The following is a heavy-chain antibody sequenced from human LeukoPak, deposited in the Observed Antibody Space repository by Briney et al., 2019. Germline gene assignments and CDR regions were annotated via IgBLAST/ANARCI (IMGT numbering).Heavy chain of an antibody. Sequence: GASLQISCKGSGYSFTSYWIGWVRQMPGKGLEWMGIIYPGDSDTRYSPSFQGQVTISADKSISTAYLQWSSLKASDTAMYYCARTMDGSGSYSPNWFDPWGQGTLVTVSS. V-gene: IGHV5-51*01. CDR2: IYPGDSDT. CDR1: GYSFTSYW. CDR3: ARTMDGSGSYSPNWFDP. D-gene: IGHD3-10*01. J-gene: IGHJ5*02.